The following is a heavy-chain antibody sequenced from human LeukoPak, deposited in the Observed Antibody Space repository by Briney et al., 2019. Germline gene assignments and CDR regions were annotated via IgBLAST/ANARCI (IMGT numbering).Heavy chain of an antibody. CDR2: LTDSGDAT. V-gene: IGHV3-23*01. CDR3: AKELQRGRTFEY. J-gene: IGHJ4*02. D-gene: IGHD1-1*01. Sequence: GGSLRLSCAVSGFTFSHYAMSWVRQAPGTGLEWVGSLTDSGDATYYADSVKGRLTISRDSSNSTLYLHISGLRDEDTAVYYCAKELQRGRTFEYWGQGTLVTVSS. CDR1: GFTFSHYA.